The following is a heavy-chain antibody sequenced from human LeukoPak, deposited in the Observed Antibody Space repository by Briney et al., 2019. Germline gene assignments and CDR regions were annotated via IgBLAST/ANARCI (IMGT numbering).Heavy chain of an antibody. CDR1: GFTFSNYG. CDR2: ISYDGSNK. D-gene: IGHD3-10*01. V-gene: IGHV3-30*18. CDR3: ANGYYYGSGSYYKEAFDI. Sequence: GGSLRLSCAASGFTFSNYGMHWVRQAPGKGLEWVVVISYDGSNKYYADSVKGRFTISRDNSKNTLYLQMNSLRAEDTAVYYCANGYYYGSGSYYKEAFDIWGQGTMVTISS. J-gene: IGHJ3*02.